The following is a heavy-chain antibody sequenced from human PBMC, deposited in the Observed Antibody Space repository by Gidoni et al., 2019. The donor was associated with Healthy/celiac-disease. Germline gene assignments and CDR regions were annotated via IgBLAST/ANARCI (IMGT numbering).Heavy chain of an antibody. V-gene: IGHV1-8*01. Sequence: QLQLVHSGAEVKKPGASVKVSCKDSGYPFTSYDINWARQTTGQGLEWMRWLNPNSGNTGYAQKVQGRVTMNRNTSISTDDMELSSLRSEDTAVYYCARGHTVALDVVDYWGQGTLVTVSS. CDR2: LNPNSGNT. J-gene: IGHJ4*02. CDR1: GYPFTSYD. CDR3: ARGHTVALDVVDY. D-gene: IGHD6-19*01.